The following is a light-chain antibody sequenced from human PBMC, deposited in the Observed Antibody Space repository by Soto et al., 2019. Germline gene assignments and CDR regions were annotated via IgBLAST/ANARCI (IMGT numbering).Light chain of an antibody. CDR1: QGISNY. J-gene: IGKJ4*01. V-gene: IGKV1-33*01. CDR2: DAS. Sequence: DIQMTQSPSSLSASVGDRVTITCQASQGISNYLNWYQQKPGRAPKLLIYDASNWETGVPSRFSGSGSGTDFTFTISSLQPEDFATYYCQQYDSPPLTFGGGTKVEIK. CDR3: QQYDSPPLT.